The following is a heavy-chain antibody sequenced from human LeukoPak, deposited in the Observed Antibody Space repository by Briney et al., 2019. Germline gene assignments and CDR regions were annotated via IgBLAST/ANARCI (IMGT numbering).Heavy chain of an antibody. J-gene: IGHJ6*02. CDR3: ARETTVTSSGMDV. CDR2: IYYSGST. Sequence: SETLSLTCTVSGGSVTYTNYYWSWIRQPPGKGLEWIGYIYYSGSTNYNPSLKSRVTISVDTSKNQFSLKLSSVTAADTAVYYCARETTVTSSGMDVWGQGTTVTVSS. V-gene: IGHV4-61*01. D-gene: IGHD4-11*01. CDR1: GGSVTYTNYY.